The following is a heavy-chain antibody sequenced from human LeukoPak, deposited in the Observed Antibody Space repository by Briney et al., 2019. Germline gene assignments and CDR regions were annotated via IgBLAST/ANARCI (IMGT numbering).Heavy chain of an antibody. J-gene: IGHJ4*02. Sequence: SETLSLTCTVSGGSISSYYWSWIRQPPGKGLEWIGYIYYSGSTNYSPSLKSRVTISVDTFKNQFSLKLSSVTAADTAVYYCARETKRYYYDSSGYWVDYWGQGTLVTVSS. V-gene: IGHV4-59*12. D-gene: IGHD3-22*01. CDR2: IYYSGST. CDR1: GGSISSYY. CDR3: ARETKRYYYDSSGYWVDY.